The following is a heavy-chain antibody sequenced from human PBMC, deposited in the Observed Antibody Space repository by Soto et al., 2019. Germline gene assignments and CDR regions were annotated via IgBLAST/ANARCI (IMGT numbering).Heavy chain of an antibody. Sequence: QVQLVQSGAEVKKPGASVKVSCKASGYTFTSYYMHWVRQAPGQGLEWMGIINPSGGSTSYAQKFQGRVTMTRDTSTSTVYMELSSLRSEDTAVYYCAREKGVGYCSGGSCYPPDYWGQGTLVTVSS. J-gene: IGHJ4*02. CDR3: AREKGVGYCSGGSCYPPDY. D-gene: IGHD2-15*01. CDR2: INPSGGST. V-gene: IGHV1-46*03. CDR1: GYTFTSYY.